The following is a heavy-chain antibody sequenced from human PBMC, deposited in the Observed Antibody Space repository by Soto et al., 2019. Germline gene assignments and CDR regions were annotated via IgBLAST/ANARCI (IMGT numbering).Heavy chain of an antibody. J-gene: IGHJ4*02. D-gene: IGHD3-10*01. CDR3: AKDAFMVRGVHTRRIGRVYFDY. CDR1: GFTFSSYA. V-gene: IGHV3-23*01. Sequence: PGGSLRLSCAASGFTFSSYAMSWVRQAPGKGLEWVSAISGSGGSTYYADSVKGRFTISRDNSKNTLYLQMNSLRAEDTAVYYCAKDAFMVRGVHTRRIGRVYFDYWGQGTLVTVSS. CDR2: ISGSGGST.